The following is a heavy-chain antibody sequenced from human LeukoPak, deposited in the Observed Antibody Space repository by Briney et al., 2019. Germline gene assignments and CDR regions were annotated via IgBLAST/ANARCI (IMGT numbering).Heavy chain of an antibody. Sequence: PSGTLSLTCTVSGGSISSYYWSWIRQPPGKGLEWIGYICNSGSTNYNPSLKSRVTISVDTSKNQFSLKLSSVTAADTAVYYCAREGGATTHRLGHEASYFDYWGQGTLITVSS. D-gene: IGHD1-26*01. J-gene: IGHJ4*02. CDR1: GGSISSYY. V-gene: IGHV4-59*01. CDR2: ICNSGST. CDR3: AREGGATTHRLGHEASYFDY.